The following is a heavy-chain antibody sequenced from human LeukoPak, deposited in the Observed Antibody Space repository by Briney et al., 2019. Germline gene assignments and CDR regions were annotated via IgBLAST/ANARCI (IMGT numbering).Heavy chain of an antibody. CDR2: IIPIFGTA. Sequence: SVKVSCKASGGTFSSYAISWVRQAPGQGLEWMGGIIPIFGTANYAQKFQGRVTITADESTSTAYMELSSLRSEDTAVYYCARATGWSTVPTYDAFDVWGQGTMVNVSS. J-gene: IGHJ3*01. CDR1: GGTFSSYA. D-gene: IGHD4-17*01. V-gene: IGHV1-69*13. CDR3: ARATGWSTVPTYDAFDV.